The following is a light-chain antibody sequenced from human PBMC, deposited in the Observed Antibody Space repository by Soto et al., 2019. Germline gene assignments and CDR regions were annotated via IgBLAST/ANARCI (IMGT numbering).Light chain of an antibody. Sequence: EIVLTQSPGTLSLSPGEGTTLSCRASQSVTSSYLAWYQQKPGQAPRLLIYGVSTRATGIPDRFSGSGSGTDFTLTISRLEPEDFAVYYCQQYGSSPRNFGQGTKLEIK. V-gene: IGKV3-20*01. CDR3: QQYGSSPRN. J-gene: IGKJ2*01. CDR1: QSVTSSY. CDR2: GVS.